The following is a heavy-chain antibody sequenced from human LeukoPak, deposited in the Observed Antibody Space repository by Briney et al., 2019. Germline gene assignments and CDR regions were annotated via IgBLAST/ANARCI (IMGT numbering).Heavy chain of an antibody. J-gene: IGHJ4*02. V-gene: IGHV3-7*01. CDR3: ARVGCTSTSCLAN. Sequence: GGSLRLSCAVSGLTFRSYWMTWVRQAPGKVLELVANIKQDGSEKYYVDSVKGRFTISRDNAKNSLYLQMSSVRAEDTAVYYCARVGCTSTSCLANWGQGTLVTVSS. D-gene: IGHD2-2*01. CDR1: GLTFRSYW. CDR2: IKQDGSEK.